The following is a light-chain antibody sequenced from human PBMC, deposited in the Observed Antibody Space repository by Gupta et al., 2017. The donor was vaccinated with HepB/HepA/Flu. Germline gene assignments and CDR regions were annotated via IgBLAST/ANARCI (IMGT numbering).Light chain of an antibody. V-gene: IGKV3-11*01. CDR1: QSVSSY. CDR2: DAS. J-gene: IGKJ5*01. CDR3: QHRSNWPPLT. Sequence: DIVLTQSPATLSLSPGERATLSCRASQSVSSYLAWYQQKPGQAPRLLIYDASNRATGIPARFSGSGSGTDVTLTISSLEPEDFAVYYCQHRSNWPPLTFGQGTRLEIK.